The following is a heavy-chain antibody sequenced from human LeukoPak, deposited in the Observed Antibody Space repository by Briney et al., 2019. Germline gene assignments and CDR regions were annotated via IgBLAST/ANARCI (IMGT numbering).Heavy chain of an antibody. CDR1: GGSFSGYY. V-gene: IGHV4-34*01. D-gene: IGHD7-27*01. J-gene: IGHJ3*02. Sequence: SETLSLTCAVYGGSFSGYYWSWIRQPPGKGLEWIGEISHSGSTNYNPSLKSRVTISVDTSKNQFSLKLSSVTAADTAVYYCARGSSHWGDAFDIWGQGTMVTVSS. CDR3: ARGSSHWGDAFDI. CDR2: ISHSGST.